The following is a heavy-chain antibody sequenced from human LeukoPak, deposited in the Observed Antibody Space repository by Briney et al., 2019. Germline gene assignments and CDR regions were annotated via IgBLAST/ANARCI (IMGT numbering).Heavy chain of an antibody. CDR3: ARVTKRGGPFDY. CDR2: INHSGST. D-gene: IGHD2-15*01. Sequence: SETLSLTCAVYGGSFSSYYWSWIRQPPGKGLEWIGEINHSGSTNYNPSLKSRVTISVDTSKNQFSLKLSSVTAADTAVYYCARVTKRGGPFDYWGQGTLVTVSS. V-gene: IGHV4-34*01. J-gene: IGHJ4*02. CDR1: GGSFSSYY.